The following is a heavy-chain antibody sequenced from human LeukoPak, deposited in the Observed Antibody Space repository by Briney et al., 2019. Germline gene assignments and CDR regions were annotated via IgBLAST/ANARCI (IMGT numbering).Heavy chain of an antibody. CDR1: GFTFSSYE. CDR2: ISSSGSTI. D-gene: IGHD3-22*01. V-gene: IGHV3-48*03. Sequence: GGSLRLSCAASGFTFSSYEMNWVRQAPGKGLEWVSYISSSGSTIYYADSVKGRFTISRDNAKNSLYVQMNSLRAEDTAVYYCARGRSYYDSSGYPNWGQGTMVTVSS. CDR3: ARGRSYYDSSGYPN. J-gene: IGHJ3*01.